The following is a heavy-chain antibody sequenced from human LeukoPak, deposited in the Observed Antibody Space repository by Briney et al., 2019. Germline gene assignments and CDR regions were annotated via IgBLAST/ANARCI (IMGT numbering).Heavy chain of an antibody. CDR2: IIPIFGTI. Sequence: ASVKVSCKASGGTFSTYTFSWVRRAPGQGLEWMGGIIPIFGTINYAQKFQGRVTITAGESASTAYMELSNLRSGDTAMYYCAFPDGDYYDRRGAFRIWGQGTLVTVSS. J-gene: IGHJ3*02. D-gene: IGHD3-22*01. V-gene: IGHV1-69*13. CDR3: AFPDGDYYDRRGAFRI. CDR1: GGTFSTYT.